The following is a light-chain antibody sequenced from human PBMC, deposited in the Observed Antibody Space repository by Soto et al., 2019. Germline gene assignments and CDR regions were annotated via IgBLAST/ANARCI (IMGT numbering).Light chain of an antibody. J-gene: IGKJ2*01. Sequence: EIVVTQSPGTLSLSPGERATLSCRASQSVSSSYLAWYQQKPGQAPRLLIYGASSRATGIPDRFSGSGSGTDFTLTISRLEPEDFAVYYCQQYGSSLGTFGQGTKLEIK. CDR1: QSVSSSY. V-gene: IGKV3-20*01. CDR3: QQYGSSLGT. CDR2: GAS.